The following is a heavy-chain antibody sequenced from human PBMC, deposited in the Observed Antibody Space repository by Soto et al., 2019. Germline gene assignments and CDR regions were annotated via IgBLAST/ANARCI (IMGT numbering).Heavy chain of an antibody. CDR1: GFSLNNNGVG. D-gene: IGHD5-12*01. Sequence: QITLKESGPPLVKPTQTLTLTCTFSGFSLNNNGVGVGWVRQPPGKALEWLALIYWDDDKRYSPSLKSRLTITKDTSKNQVVLTVTNMDPVDSATYYCARKAGMTYDFDYWGHGTLVTVSS. J-gene: IGHJ4*01. CDR2: IYWDDDK. CDR3: ARKAGMTYDFDY. V-gene: IGHV2-5*02.